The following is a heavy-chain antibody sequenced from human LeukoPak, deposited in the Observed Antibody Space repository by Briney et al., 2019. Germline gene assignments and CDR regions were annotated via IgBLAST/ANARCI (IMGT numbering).Heavy chain of an antibody. Sequence: GSLRLSCAASGFTFSSYAMSWVRQAPGKGLEWVSAISGSGGSTYYADSVKGRFTISRDNSKNTLYLQMNSLRAEDTAVYYCAKEAGGRDSSGWWFDYWGQGTLVTVSS. CDR3: AKEAGGRDSSGWWFDY. CDR2: ISGSGGST. V-gene: IGHV3-23*01. J-gene: IGHJ4*02. D-gene: IGHD6-19*01. CDR1: GFTFSSYA.